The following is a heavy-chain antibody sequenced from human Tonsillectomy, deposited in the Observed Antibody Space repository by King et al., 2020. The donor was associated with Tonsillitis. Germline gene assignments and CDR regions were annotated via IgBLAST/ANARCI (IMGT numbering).Heavy chain of an antibody. D-gene: IGHD4-23*01. CDR3: AKEAIRATVITPGYYFDY. J-gene: IGHJ4*02. V-gene: IGHV3-23*04. CDR1: GFTFSSYA. CDR2: ISASGGNT. Sequence: VQLVESGGGLVQPGGSLRLSCAASGFTFSSYAMSWVRQAPGKGLEWVSGISASGGNTYYADSVKGRFTISRDNSKNTLYLQMNSLRAEDTAVYYCAKEAIRATVITPGYYFDYWGQGTLVTVPS.